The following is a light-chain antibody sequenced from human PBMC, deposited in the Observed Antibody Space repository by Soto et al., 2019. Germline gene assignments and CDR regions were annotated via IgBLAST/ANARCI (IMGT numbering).Light chain of an antibody. J-gene: IGKJ5*01. CDR2: DAS. CDR3: QQRSNWPPLT. Sequence: EIVMTQSPATLSVSPGERATLSCRASQSVSIKLAWYQQKPGQAPRLLIYDASNRATGIPARFSGSGSGTDFTLTISSLEPEDFAVYYCQQRSNWPPLTFGQGTRLEIK. V-gene: IGKV3-11*01. CDR1: QSVSIK.